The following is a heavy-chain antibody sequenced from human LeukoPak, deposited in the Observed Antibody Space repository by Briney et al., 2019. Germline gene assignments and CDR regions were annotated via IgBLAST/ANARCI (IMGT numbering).Heavy chain of an antibody. J-gene: IGHJ4*02. CDR2: ISYDGSNK. CDR1: GFTFSTYA. CDR3: ASPGGSGSFPVFDY. V-gene: IGHV3-30-3*01. Sequence: GRSLRLSCAASGFTFSTYAMHWVRQAPGKGLEWVAVISYDGSNKYYADSVKGRFTISRDNSKNTLYLQMDSLRAEDTAVYYCASPGGSGSFPVFDYWGQGTLVTVSS. D-gene: IGHD3-10*01.